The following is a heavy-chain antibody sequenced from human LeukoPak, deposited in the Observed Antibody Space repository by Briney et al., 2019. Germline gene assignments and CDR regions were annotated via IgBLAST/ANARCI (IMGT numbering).Heavy chain of an antibody. D-gene: IGHD3-16*01. Sequence: PGGSLRLSCAASGYTFSRHGIHWVRQAPGKGLEWVAVVWYDGRNGDYADSVKGRFTISKDNSNNMVFLQMDRLRAEDTAVYYCARLWGGNGYSGGSLNLWGQGTLVTVSS. V-gene: IGHV3-33*01. CDR1: GYTFSRHG. CDR2: VWYDGRNG. J-gene: IGHJ5*02. CDR3: ARLWGGNGYSGGSLNL.